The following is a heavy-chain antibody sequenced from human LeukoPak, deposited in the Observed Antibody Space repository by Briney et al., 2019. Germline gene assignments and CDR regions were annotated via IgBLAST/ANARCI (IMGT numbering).Heavy chain of an antibody. Sequence: GGSLRLSCAASGFTFSSYAMSWVRQAPGKGLEWVSAISGSGGSTYYADSVKGRFTISRDNSKNTLYLQMNSLRAEDTAVYYCANHYCSSTSCYAGYYMDVWGKGTTVTISS. CDR3: ANHYCSSTSCYAGYYMDV. D-gene: IGHD2-2*01. CDR1: GFTFSSYA. V-gene: IGHV3-23*01. J-gene: IGHJ6*03. CDR2: ISGSGGST.